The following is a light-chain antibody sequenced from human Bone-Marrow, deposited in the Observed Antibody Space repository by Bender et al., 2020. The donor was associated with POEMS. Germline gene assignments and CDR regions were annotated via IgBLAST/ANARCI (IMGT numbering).Light chain of an antibody. CDR3: QSFDTALHEFV. J-gene: IGLJ1*01. CDR1: SIDVISHTY. V-gene: IGLV2-14*03. Sequence: QSVLTQPPSVSGAPGQRVTISCTGTSIDVISHTYVSWYQIHPGKVPKLLIYDVTNRPSGVSNRFSASKSGTSASLTITGLLADDEADYYCQSFDTALHEFVFGSGTKVSVL. CDR2: DVT.